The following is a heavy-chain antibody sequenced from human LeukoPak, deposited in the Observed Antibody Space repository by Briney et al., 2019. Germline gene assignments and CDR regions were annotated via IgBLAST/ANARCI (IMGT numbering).Heavy chain of an antibody. CDR1: GYTFTRYG. J-gene: IGHJ4*02. CDR2: ISTYNADT. CDR3: ARDPGQYYDILTGYYAPYYFDY. D-gene: IGHD3-9*01. Sequence: ASVNVSCKASGYTFTRYGISWVRQAPGQGLEWMGWISTYNADTDYAQKFQGRVTMTTETSTSTAYMELRSLTSDDTAVYYCARDPGQYYDILTGYYAPYYFDYWGQGTLVTVSS. V-gene: IGHV1-18*01.